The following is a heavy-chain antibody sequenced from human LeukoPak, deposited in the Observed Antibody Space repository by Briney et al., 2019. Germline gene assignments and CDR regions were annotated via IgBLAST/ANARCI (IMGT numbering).Heavy chain of an antibody. CDR3: ARGGGRGFDY. CDR2: INHSGST. Sequence: SETLSLTCAVYGGSFSGYYLSWLRQPPGKGLEWIGEINHSGSTNYNPSLKSRVTISVDTSKNQFSLTLSSVPAAHAAVYYCARGGGRGFDYWGQRTLDSVSS. CDR1: GGSFSGYY. J-gene: IGHJ4*02. D-gene: IGHD3-16*01. V-gene: IGHV4-34*01.